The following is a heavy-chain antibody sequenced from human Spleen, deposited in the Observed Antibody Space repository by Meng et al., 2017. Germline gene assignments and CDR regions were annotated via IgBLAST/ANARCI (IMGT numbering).Heavy chain of an antibody. Sequence: ASVKVSCKASGYTFTSYAMHWVRQAPGQRLEWMGWINAGNGNTKYSQKFQGRVTITRDTSASTAYMELSSLRSEDTAVYYCASEYSSGWARGAFDIWGQGTMVTVSS. CDR1: GYTFTSYA. V-gene: IGHV1-3*01. CDR3: ASEYSSGWARGAFDI. J-gene: IGHJ3*02. CDR2: INAGNGNT. D-gene: IGHD6-19*01.